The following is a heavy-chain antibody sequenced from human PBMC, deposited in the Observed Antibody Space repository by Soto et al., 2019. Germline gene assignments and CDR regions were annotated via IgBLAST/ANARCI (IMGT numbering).Heavy chain of an antibody. CDR1: GGPFSGYY. J-gene: IGHJ4*02. CDR2: IHQTGDT. D-gene: IGHD1-26*01. Sequence: SETLSLTCAVYGGPFSGYYWSWIRQPPGKGLEWIGEIHQTGDTNYNPSLKNRVTISVDTSKNQFSLNLHSVTAADTAVYYCARALLINRGSSYDYWGQGTLVTVSS. CDR3: ARALLINRGSSYDY. V-gene: IGHV4-34*01.